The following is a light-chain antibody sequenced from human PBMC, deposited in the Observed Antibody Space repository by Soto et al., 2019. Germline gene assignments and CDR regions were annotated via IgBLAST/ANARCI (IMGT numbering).Light chain of an antibody. J-gene: IGKJ4*01. Sequence: DIQMTQSPSTLSASVGDRLTITCRASQSVSVWLAWYQQGPGKAPKLLIYKASSLESGVPSRFSGSGSGTEFTLTISSLQPDDFATYYCQQYYSYPLTLGGGTKVEIK. CDR3: QQYYSYPLT. CDR2: KAS. CDR1: QSVSVW. V-gene: IGKV1-5*03.